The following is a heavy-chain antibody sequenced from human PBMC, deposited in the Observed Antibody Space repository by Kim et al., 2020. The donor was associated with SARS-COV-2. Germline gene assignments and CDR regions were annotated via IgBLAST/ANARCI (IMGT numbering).Heavy chain of an antibody. CDR2: IYYSGST. D-gene: IGHD3-22*01. J-gene: IGHJ5*02. Sequence: SETLSLTCTVSGGSISSSSYYWGWIRQPPGKGLEWIGSIYYSGSTYYNPSLKSRVTISVDTSKNQFSLKLSSVTAADTAVYYCARTGINYYDSSGYYLVWFDPWGQGTLVTVSS. V-gene: IGHV4-39*01. CDR3: ARTGINYYDSSGYYLVWFDP. CDR1: GGSISSSSYY.